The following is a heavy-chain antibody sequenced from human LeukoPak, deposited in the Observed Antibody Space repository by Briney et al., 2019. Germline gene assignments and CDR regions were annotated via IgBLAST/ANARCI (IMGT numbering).Heavy chain of an antibody. V-gene: IGHV1-46*01. D-gene: IGHD4-17*01. CDR2: INPSGGST. CDR3: ARAHYGDYVVFKYYGMDV. Sequence: ASVKVSCKASGYTFSSYAMNWVRQAPGQGLEWMGIINPSGGSTSYAQKFQGRVTMTRDTSTSTVYMELSSLRSEDTAVYYCARAHYGDYVVFKYYGMDVWGQGPRSPSP. J-gene: IGHJ6*02. CDR1: GYTFSSYA.